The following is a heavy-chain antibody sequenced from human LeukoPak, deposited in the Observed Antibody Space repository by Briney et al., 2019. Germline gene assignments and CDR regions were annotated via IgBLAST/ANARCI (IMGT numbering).Heavy chain of an antibody. CDR2: ISDSGGGST. J-gene: IGHJ6*02. D-gene: IGHD4-23*01. CDR1: GFTFSIYA. V-gene: IGHV3-23*01. CDR3: ARDGGNNSWYGMDV. Sequence: TGGSLRLSCAASGFTFSIYAMSWVRQAPGRGLEWVSTISDSGGGSTYYADSVKGRFTISRDNSKNTLYLQMNSLRVEDTAIYYCARDGGNNSWYGMDVWGQGTTVTVSS.